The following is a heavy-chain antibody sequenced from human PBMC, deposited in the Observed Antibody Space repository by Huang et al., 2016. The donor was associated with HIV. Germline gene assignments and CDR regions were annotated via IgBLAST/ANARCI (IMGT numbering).Heavy chain of an antibody. Sequence: QVQLEQWGAGLLKASETLSLTCAVYGGSFSGYYWNWLRQAPGKGLVWVGEINHSGSTNYNPSLKSRVNMSVDTSKSQFSLYLTSLSAADTGTYFCARRYNSRRDYWGRGTLVTVHS. V-gene: IGHV4-34*02. CDR3: ARRYNSRRDY. D-gene: IGHD3-22*01. CDR1: GGSFSGYY. J-gene: IGHJ4*02. CDR2: INHSGST.